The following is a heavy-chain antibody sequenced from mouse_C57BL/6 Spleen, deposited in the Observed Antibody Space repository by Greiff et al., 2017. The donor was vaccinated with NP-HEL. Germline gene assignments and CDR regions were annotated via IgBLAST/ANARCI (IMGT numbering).Heavy chain of an antibody. CDR3: ARYADSPYAMDY. D-gene: IGHD6-1*01. CDR1: GYTFTSYW. J-gene: IGHJ4*01. V-gene: IGHV1-61*01. CDR2: IYPSDSET. Sequence: QVQLQQPGAELVRPGSSVKLSCKASGYTFTSYWMGWVKQRPGQGLEWIGNIYPSDSETNYNQKFKDKATLTVDKSSRTAYMQLSSLTSEVSAVYYGARYADSPYAMDYWGQGTSVTVSS.